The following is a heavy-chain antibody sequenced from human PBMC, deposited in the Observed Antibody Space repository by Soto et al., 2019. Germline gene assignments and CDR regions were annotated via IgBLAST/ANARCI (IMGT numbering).Heavy chain of an antibody. J-gene: IGHJ4*02. CDR1: GFTFSSYA. Sequence: PGGSLRLSCAASGFTFSSYAMSWVRQAPGKGLEWVSAISGSGGSTYYADSVKGRFTISRDNSKNTLYLQMNSLRAEDTAVYYCAKRLNSYGGNYQDLDYWGPGTLVTVSS. CDR2: ISGSGGST. CDR3: AKRLNSYGGNYQDLDY. V-gene: IGHV3-23*01. D-gene: IGHD4-17*01.